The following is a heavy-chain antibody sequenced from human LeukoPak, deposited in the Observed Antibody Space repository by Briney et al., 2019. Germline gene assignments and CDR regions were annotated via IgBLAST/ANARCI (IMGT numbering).Heavy chain of an antibody. Sequence: GGSLRLSCAASGFTPSSYEMNWVREAPGKGLEWGSYISSSGSTIYYADSVKGRFTISRDNAKNSLYLQMNSLRAEDTAVYYCARNMVRGVPTFDYWGRGTLVTVSS. D-gene: IGHD3-10*01. V-gene: IGHV3-48*03. CDR3: ARNMVRGVPTFDY. CDR2: ISSSGSTI. CDR1: GFTPSSYE. J-gene: IGHJ4*02.